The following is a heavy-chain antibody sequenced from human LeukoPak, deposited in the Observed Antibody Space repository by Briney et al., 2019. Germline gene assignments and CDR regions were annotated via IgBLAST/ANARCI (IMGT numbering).Heavy chain of an antibody. CDR2: ISHDGSNK. D-gene: IGHD1-26*01. Sequence: GRSLRLSCAASGFTFSSYAMHWVRQAPGKGLEWVAVISHDGSNKYYADSVKGRFTISRDNSKNTLYLQMNSLRAEDTAVYYCASGTWELLSYFDYWGQGTLVTVSS. J-gene: IGHJ4*02. CDR1: GFTFSSYA. V-gene: IGHV3-30*04. CDR3: ASGTWELLSYFDY.